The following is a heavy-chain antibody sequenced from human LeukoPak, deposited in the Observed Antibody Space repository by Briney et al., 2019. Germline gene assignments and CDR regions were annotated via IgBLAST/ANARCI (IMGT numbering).Heavy chain of an antibody. J-gene: IGHJ4*02. CDR3: ARASGSQHDY. CDR2: IYYSGST. CDR1: GGSVSSGSYY. V-gene: IGHV4-61*01. Sequence: KTSETLSLTCTVSGGSVSSGSYYWSWIRQPPGKGLEWIGYIYYSGSTNYNPSLKSRVTISVDTSKNQFSLKLSSVTAADTAVYYCARASGSQHDYWGQGTLVTVSS. D-gene: IGHD1-26*01.